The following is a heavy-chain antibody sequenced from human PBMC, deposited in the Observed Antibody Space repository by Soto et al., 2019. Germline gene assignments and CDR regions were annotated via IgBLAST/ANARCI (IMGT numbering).Heavy chain of an antibody. J-gene: IGHJ5*02. CDR3: ARDYPPDYYDSSGYYFGGWFDL. D-gene: IGHD3-22*01. Sequence: GSGKVSFKASGYPFTGYYMHLVRQAPGQGLEWIRWINPNSGGTNYAQKFQGRVTMTRDTSISTAYMELSRLRFDDTAVYYCARDYPPDYYDSSGYYFGGWFDLWGQGTLVTVSS. CDR1: GYPFTGYY. V-gene: IGHV1-2*02. CDR2: INPNSGGT.